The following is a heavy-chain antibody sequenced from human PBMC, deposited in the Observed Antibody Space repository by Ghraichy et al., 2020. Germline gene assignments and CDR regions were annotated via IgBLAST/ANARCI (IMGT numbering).Heavy chain of an antibody. J-gene: IGHJ4*02. Sequence: GESLNISCAASGFTFGSYWMGWVRQAPGKGLEWVANIKEDRSENHYVDSVKGRFTISRDNAENSLYLQMNSLRVEDKAVYYCARGSYPFKYWGQGTLVTVSS. V-gene: IGHV3-7*03. CDR1: GFTFGSYW. CDR2: IKEDRSEN. CDR3: ARGSYPFKY. D-gene: IGHD1-26*01.